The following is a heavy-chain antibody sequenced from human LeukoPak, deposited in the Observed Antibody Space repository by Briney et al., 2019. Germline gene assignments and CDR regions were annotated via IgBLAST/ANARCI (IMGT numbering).Heavy chain of an antibody. D-gene: IGHD3-3*01. V-gene: IGHV5-51*01. CDR2: IYPGDSDT. Sequence: GESLKISCKGSGYSFTSYWIGWVRQMPGKGLEWMGIIYPGDSDTRYSPSFQGQVTISADKSISTAYLQWSSLKASDTAMYYCATNSRTPFGVVTYYFDYWGQGTLVTVPS. CDR1: GYSFTSYW. J-gene: IGHJ4*02. CDR3: ATNSRTPFGVVTYYFDY.